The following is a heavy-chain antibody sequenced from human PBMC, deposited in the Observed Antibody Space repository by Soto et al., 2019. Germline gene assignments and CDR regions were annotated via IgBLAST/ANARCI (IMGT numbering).Heavy chain of an antibody. J-gene: IGHJ4*02. Sequence: EVQLLESGGGLVQPGGSLRLSCVGSGYSFSTYAMSWVRQAPGRGPEWVLGISGGSGGNADNADSVKGRFTISRDNSKKTLYLQIDSLTPEDTAVYYCVKDPNGYTGLWGRGTLVTVSS. CDR2: ISGGSGGNA. V-gene: IGHV3-23*01. D-gene: IGHD1-1*01. CDR1: GYSFSTYA. CDR3: VKDPNGYTGL.